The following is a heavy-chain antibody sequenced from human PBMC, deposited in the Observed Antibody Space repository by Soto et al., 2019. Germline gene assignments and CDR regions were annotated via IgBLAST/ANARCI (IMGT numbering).Heavy chain of an antibody. CDR1: GGSFSGYY. V-gene: IGHV4-34*01. CDR3: ARGVDTAMADFDY. J-gene: IGHJ4*02. CDR2: INHSGST. Sequence: SETLSLTCAVYGGSFSGYYWSWIRQPPGKGLEWIGEINHSGSTNYNPSLKSRVTISVDTSKNQFSLKLSSVTAADTAVYYCARGVDTAMADFDYWGQGTLVTVS. D-gene: IGHD5-18*01.